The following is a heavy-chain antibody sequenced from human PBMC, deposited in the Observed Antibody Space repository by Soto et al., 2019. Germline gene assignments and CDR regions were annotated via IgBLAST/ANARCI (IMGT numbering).Heavy chain of an antibody. CDR1: GGTFSSYA. Sequence: GASVKVSCKASGGTFSSYAISWVRQAPGQGLEWMGGIIPIFGTANYAQKFQGRVTNTADESTSTAYMELSSLRSEDTAVYYCARDTAHSGSYYYWFDPWGQGTLVTVSS. V-gene: IGHV1-69*13. J-gene: IGHJ5*02. CDR3: ARDTAHSGSYYYWFDP. CDR2: IIPIFGTA. D-gene: IGHD1-26*01.